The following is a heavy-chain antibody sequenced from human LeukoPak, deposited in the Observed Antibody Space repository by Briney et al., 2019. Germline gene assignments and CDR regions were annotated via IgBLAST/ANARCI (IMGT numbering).Heavy chain of an antibody. CDR2: IYYSGST. V-gene: IGHV4-59*01. CDR1: GGSISSYY. Sequence: SSETLSLTCTVSGGSISSYYWSWIRQPPGKGLEWIGYIYYSGSTNYNPSLKSRVTISVDTSKNQFSLKLSSVTAADTAVYYCAREGSSYYYYGMDVWGQGTTVNVSS. CDR3: AREGSSYYYYGMDV. J-gene: IGHJ6*02. D-gene: IGHD6-6*01.